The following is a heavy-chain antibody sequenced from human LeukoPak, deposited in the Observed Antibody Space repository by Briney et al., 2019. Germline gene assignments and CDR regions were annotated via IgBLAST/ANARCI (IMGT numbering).Heavy chain of an antibody. D-gene: IGHD5-18*01. CDR2: INPSGGST. Sequence: ASVKVSCKASGYTFTSYYMHWVRQAPGQGLEWMGIINPSGGSTSYAQKFQGRVTMTRDTSTSTVYMELSSLRSEDTAMYYCARDWGIQQWPPSYFDYWGQGTLVTVSS. V-gene: IGHV1-46*01. CDR3: ARDWGIQQWPPSYFDY. J-gene: IGHJ4*02. CDR1: GYTFTSYY.